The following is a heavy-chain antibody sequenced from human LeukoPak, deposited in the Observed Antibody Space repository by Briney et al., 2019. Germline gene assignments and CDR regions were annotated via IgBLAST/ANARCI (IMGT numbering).Heavy chain of an antibody. V-gene: IGHV1-69*04. CDR2: IIPILGIA. CDR1: GGTLSSYA. J-gene: IGHJ5*02. CDR3: ARDSWYGNWFDP. Sequence: GASVKVSCKASGGTLSSYAISWVRQAPGQGLEWMGRIIPILGIANYAQKFQGRVTITADKSTSTAYMELSSLRSEDTAVYYCARDSWYGNWFDPWGQGTLVTVSS. D-gene: IGHD6-13*01.